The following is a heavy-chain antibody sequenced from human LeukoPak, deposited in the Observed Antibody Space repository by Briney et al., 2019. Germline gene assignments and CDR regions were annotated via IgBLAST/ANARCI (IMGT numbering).Heavy chain of an antibody. CDR3: AGTVTTLYYYGMDV. V-gene: IGHV3-9*01. CDR1: GFTFEDYA. CDR2: ISWNSGSI. Sequence: PGRSLRLSCVASGFTFEDYAMNWVRQAPGKGLEWVSGISWNSGSIGYADSVKGRFTISRDNAKNSLYLQMNSLRAEDTAVYYCAGTVTTLYYYGMDVWGQGTTVTVSS. J-gene: IGHJ6*02. D-gene: IGHD4-11*01.